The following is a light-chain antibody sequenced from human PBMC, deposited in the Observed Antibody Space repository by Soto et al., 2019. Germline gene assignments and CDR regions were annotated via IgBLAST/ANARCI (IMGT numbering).Light chain of an antibody. V-gene: IGKV3-15*01. J-gene: IGKJ1*01. Sequence: EIVLTQSPGTLSLSPGERATLSCRASQSFSNNYLAWYQQKPGQAPRLLIYGASTRATGIPARFSGSGSGTEFTLSINSLQSEDFAVYYCQEYDNWPPEGTFGQGTKVDIK. CDR3: QEYDNWPPEGT. CDR1: QSFSNN. CDR2: GAS.